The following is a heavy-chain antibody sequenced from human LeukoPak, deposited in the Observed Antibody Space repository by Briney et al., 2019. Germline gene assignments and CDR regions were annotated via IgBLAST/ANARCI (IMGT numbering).Heavy chain of an antibody. CDR1: GYTFTSYD. V-gene: IGHV1-8*01. Sequence: ASVKLSCKASGYTFTSYDINWVRQATGQGLEWMGWMNPNSGNTGYAQKFQGRVTMTRNTSISTAYMELSSLRSEDTAVYYCARVGTFGEVIYYWGQGTLVTVSS. J-gene: IGHJ4*02. CDR3: ARVGTFGEVIYY. CDR2: MNPNSGNT. D-gene: IGHD3-16*01.